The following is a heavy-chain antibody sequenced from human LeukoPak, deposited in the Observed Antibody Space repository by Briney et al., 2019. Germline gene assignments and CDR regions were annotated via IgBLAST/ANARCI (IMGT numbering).Heavy chain of an antibody. J-gene: IGHJ6*02. D-gene: IGHD6-13*01. CDR1: GGSFSGYY. Sequence: PSETLSLTCAVYGGSFSGYYWSWIRQPPGKGLEWIGEINHSGSTNYNPSLKSRVTISVDKSKNQFSLKLSSVTAADTAVYYCARDLSVPTPRGNYYYYGMDVWGQGTTVTVSS. CDR3: ARDLSVPTPRGNYYYYGMDV. V-gene: IGHV4-34*01. CDR2: INHSGST.